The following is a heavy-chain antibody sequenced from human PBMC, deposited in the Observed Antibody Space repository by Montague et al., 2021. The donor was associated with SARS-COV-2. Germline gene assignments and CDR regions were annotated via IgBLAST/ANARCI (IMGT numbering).Heavy chain of an antibody. CDR2: ISSSTSYT. CDR1: GFTFSDYY. Sequence: SLRLSCAASGFTFSDYYMSWIRQAPGKGLEWVSYISSSTSYTNYADSVKGRFTISRDNAKNSLYLQMNSLRAEDTAVYYCARDVPYYYGSGGYTPFDYWGQGTLVTVSS. V-gene: IGHV3-11*05. J-gene: IGHJ4*02. D-gene: IGHD3-10*01. CDR3: ARDVPYYYGSGGYTPFDY.